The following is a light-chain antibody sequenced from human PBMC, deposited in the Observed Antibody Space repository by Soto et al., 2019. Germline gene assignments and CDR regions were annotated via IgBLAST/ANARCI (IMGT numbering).Light chain of an antibody. V-gene: IGKV4-1*01. CDR3: QQYYSTPRT. CDR2: WAS. Sequence: DIVMTQSPDSLAVSLGERATINCKSSQSVLYSSNNKNYLAWYQQKPGQPPKLLIYWASTRESGVPDRFSGSGSGTHFTLTISSLQAEDVAVYYCQQYYSTPRTFGQGTKVEIQ. J-gene: IGKJ1*01. CDR1: QSVLYSSNNKNY.